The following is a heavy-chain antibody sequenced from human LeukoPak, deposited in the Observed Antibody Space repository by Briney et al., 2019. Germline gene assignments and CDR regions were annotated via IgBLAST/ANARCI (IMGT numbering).Heavy chain of an antibody. Sequence: GGPLRLSCAASGFSVSSNDMSWVRQAPGKGLEWVSLIHSGGTRYTDSVRGRFTISRDNSKNTLYLQMNSLRAEDTAMYYCASWYHIDYWGQGTLVTVSS. J-gene: IGHJ4*02. V-gene: IGHV3-53*01. CDR1: GFSVSSND. D-gene: IGHD2-2*01. CDR2: IHSGGTR. CDR3: ASWYHIDY.